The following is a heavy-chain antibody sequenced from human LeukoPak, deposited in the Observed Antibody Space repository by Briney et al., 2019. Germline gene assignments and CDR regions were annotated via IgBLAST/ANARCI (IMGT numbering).Heavy chain of an antibody. CDR2: INHSGST. J-gene: IGHJ4*02. CDR1: GGSFSGYY. Sequence: SETLSLTCAVYGGSFSGYYWSWIRQPPGKGLEWIGEINHSGSTNYNPSLKSRVTISVDTSRNHFSVKLSSVTAADTAVYYCARSQNYYGSGDYWSQGTLVTVSS. D-gene: IGHD3-10*01. CDR3: ARSQNYYGSGDY. V-gene: IGHV4-34*01.